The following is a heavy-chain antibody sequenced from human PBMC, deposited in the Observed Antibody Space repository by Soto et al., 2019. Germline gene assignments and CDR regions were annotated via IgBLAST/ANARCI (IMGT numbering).Heavy chain of an antibody. CDR1: GFPFSSYA. Sequence: VGSLRLSCAASGFPFSSYAMSWVRQAPGKGLEWVSGISGSGGLTYYADSVKGRFTISRDNSKNTLYPQMNSLIADDTAVYYCAKSLSASPNYFFDYWGQGTLVTVSS. CDR2: ISGSGGLT. J-gene: IGHJ4*02. V-gene: IGHV3-23*01. CDR3: AKSLSASPNYFFDY.